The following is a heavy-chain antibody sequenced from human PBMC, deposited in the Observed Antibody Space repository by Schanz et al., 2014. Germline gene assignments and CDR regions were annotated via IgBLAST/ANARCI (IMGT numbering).Heavy chain of an antibody. J-gene: IGHJ4*02. CDR1: GFTFSVYW. Sequence: EVQLVESGGGLVQPGGSLRLSCAASGFTFSVYWMHWVRQPPGEGLVSVSRISGDGTTTSYADSVKGRFTISRDNAKNTLYLQMNSLTAEDTAVYYCAKYGTGKGVSFEYWGQGTLVTVSS. V-gene: IGHV3-74*01. CDR3: AKYGTGKGVSFEY. D-gene: IGHD1-26*01. CDR2: ISGDGTTT.